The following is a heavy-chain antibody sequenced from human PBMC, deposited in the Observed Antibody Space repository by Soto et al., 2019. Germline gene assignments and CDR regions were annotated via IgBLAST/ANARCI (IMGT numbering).Heavy chain of an antibody. J-gene: IGHJ4*02. CDR2: VKQDGSEE. CDR3: AGGSGWFGTD. V-gene: IGHV3-7*04. D-gene: IGHD6-19*01. CDR1: GFTFSSYW. Sequence: EVQLVESGGGLVQPGGSLRLSCAASGFTFSSYWMNWVRQAPGKGLEWVANVKQDGSEEYYVDSVKGRFTISRDNARNSLYLQMNNLRAEDTAVYYCAGGSGWFGTDWGQGTLVTVSS.